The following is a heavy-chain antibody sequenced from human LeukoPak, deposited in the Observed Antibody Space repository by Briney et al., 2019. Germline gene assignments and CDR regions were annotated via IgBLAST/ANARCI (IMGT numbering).Heavy chain of an antibody. CDR3: AKRIVGAPTPLDY. J-gene: IGHJ4*02. D-gene: IGHD1-26*01. CDR2: ISGSGGST. Sequence: GGSLRLSCAASGFTFSSYAMSWVRQAPGKGLEWASAISGSGGSTYYADSVKGRFTISRDNSKNTLYLQMNSLRAEDTAVYYCAKRIVGAPTPLDYWGQGTLVTVSS. CDR1: GFTFSSYA. V-gene: IGHV3-23*01.